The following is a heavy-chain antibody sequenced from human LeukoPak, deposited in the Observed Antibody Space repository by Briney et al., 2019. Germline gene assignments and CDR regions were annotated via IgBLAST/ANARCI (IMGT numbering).Heavy chain of an antibody. D-gene: IGHD3-22*01. J-gene: IGHJ4*02. Sequence: SGPTLVNPTQTLTLTCTFSGFSLSTSGMRVSWIRQPPGKALEWLARIDWDDDKFYSTSLKTRLTISKDTSKNQVVLTITNMDPVDTATYYCARDYYDSSGYSYYFDYWGQGTLVTVSS. V-gene: IGHV2-70*04. CDR3: ARDYYDSSGYSYYFDY. CDR2: IDWDDDK. CDR1: GFSLSTSGMR.